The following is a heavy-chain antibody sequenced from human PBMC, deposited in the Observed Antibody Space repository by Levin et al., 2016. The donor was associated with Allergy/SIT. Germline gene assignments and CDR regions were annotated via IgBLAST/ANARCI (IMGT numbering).Heavy chain of an antibody. Sequence: GESLKISCAASGFTFSSYSMNWVRQAPGKGLEWVSSISSSSSYIYYADSVKGRFTISRDNAKNSLYLQMNSLRAEDTAVYYCASGNYYDSSGYSPDYWGQGTLVTVSS. D-gene: IGHD3-22*01. CDR2: ISSSSSYI. CDR3: ASGNYYDSSGYSPDY. V-gene: IGHV3-21*01. CDR1: GFTFSSYS. J-gene: IGHJ4*02.